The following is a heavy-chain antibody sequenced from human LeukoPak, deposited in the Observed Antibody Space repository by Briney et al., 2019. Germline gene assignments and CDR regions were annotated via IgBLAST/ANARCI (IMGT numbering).Heavy chain of an antibody. CDR3: ARTQYHTIFGVVTSYYFDY. J-gene: IGHJ4*02. D-gene: IGHD3-3*01. CDR2: IYYSWST. Sequence: SETLSLTCAVYGGSFSGYYWSWIRQPPGKGLEWIGYIYYSWSTNYNPSLKSRVTISVDTSKNQFSLKLSSVPAADTAVYYCARTQYHTIFGVVTSYYFDYWGQGTLVTVSS. V-gene: IGHV4-59*01. CDR1: GGSFSGYY.